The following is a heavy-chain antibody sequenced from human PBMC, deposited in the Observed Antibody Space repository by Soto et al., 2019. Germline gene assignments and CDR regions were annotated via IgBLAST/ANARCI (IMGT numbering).Heavy chain of an antibody. J-gene: IGHJ4*02. Sequence: QVQLVQSGAEVMQPGASVKVSCKASGYTFTSYYIQWVRQAPGQGLEWMGIINPSGGSTNYAQKCKGRVTMTRGTSTSTGYMELSSLRSEDTAISYCSRGYPPRDQLGNLPGAFWGQGTLVTVSS. CDR2: INPSGGST. D-gene: IGHD1-1*01. V-gene: IGHV1-46*03. CDR1: GYTFTSYY. CDR3: SRGYPPRDQLGNLPGAF.